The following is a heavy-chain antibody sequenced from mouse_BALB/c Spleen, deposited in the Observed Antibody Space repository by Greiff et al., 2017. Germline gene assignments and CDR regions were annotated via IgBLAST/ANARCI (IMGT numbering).Heavy chain of an antibody. J-gene: IGHJ3*01. CDR2: ISYDGSN. CDR1: GYSITSGYY. CDR3: AREGPSSWFAY. V-gene: IGHV3-6*02. Sequence: EVKLQESGPGLVKPSQSLSLTCSVTGYSITSGYYWNWIRQFPGNKLEWMGYISYDGSNNYNPSLKNRISITRDTSKNQFFLKLNSVTTEDTATYYCAREGPSSWFAYWGQGTLVTVSA.